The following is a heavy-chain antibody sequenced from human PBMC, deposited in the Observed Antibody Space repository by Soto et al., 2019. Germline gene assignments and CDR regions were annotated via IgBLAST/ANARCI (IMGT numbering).Heavy chain of an antibody. Sequence: LALTCTVSGGSITTGGYYWSWIRQLPGKGLEWIGHRYYSESTYYNPSLKSRVSISLDTSKNQFSLELSFVTAADTAMYYCARTKCSGGSCYSWSLDYWGQGTPVTVSS. V-gene: IGHV4-31*03. D-gene: IGHD2-15*01. J-gene: IGHJ4*02. CDR3: ARTKCSGGSCYSWSLDY. CDR2: RYYSEST. CDR1: GGSITTGGYY.